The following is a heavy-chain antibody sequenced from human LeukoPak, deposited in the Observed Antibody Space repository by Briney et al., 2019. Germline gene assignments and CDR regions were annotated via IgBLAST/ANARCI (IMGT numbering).Heavy chain of an antibody. V-gene: IGHV1-18*01. J-gene: IGHJ4*02. Sequence: ASVKVSCKASGYTFTSYGISWVRQAPGQGLEWMGWISAYNGNTNYAQKLQGRVTMTTDTSTSTAYMELRSLRSDDTVVYYCARTYYYDSSGSGFDYWGQGTLVTVSS. CDR3: ARTYYYDSSGSGFDY. CDR2: ISAYNGNT. CDR1: GYTFTSYG. D-gene: IGHD3-22*01.